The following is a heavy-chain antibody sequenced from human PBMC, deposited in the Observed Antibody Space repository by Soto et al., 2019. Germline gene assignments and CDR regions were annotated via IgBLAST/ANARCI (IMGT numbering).Heavy chain of an antibody. J-gene: IGHJ4*02. CDR3: ARDPGWGAFDS. Sequence: EVQLVASGGGLVQPGGSLRLSCSASGFTFSTYWMNWVRQAPGVGLEEVAMINPDGSAKFYVDSVKGRFTISRDNAKNSLFLQMNGLRAEDTAIYYCARDPGWGAFDSWGQGTLVTVSS. CDR2: INPDGSAK. CDR1: GFTFSTYW. V-gene: IGHV3-7*03. D-gene: IGHD1-26*01.